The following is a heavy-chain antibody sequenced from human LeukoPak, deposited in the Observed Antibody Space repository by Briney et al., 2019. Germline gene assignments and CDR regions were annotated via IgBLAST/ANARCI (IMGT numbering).Heavy chain of an antibody. V-gene: IGHV4-30-4*08. CDR3: ARRVTGDLRRFDC. CDR1: GGSISSSAYY. D-gene: IGHD7-27*01. J-gene: IGHJ4*02. CDR2: IYYSGST. Sequence: PSQTLSLTCTVSGGSISSSAYYWNWIRQHPGKGLKWIGYIYYSGSTYYTPSLRSRVTIFVDTSKNQFSLKVTSVTAADTAVYFCARRVTGDLRRFDCWGQGTLVTVSS.